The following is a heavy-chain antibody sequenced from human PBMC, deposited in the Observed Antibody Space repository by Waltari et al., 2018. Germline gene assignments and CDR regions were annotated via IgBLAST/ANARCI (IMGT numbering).Heavy chain of an antibody. CDR2: IYYSGST. J-gene: IGHJ6*02. V-gene: IGHV4-59*11. CDR3: ARGGSYGMDV. Sequence: QVQLQESGPGLVKPSETLSLTCTVSGGSISSHYWSWIRQPPGKGLEWIGYIYYSGSTNYNPSLKSRVTISVDTSKNQFSLKLSSVTAADTAVYYCARGGSYGMDVWGQGTTVTVSS. D-gene: IGHD3-16*01. CDR1: GGSISSHY.